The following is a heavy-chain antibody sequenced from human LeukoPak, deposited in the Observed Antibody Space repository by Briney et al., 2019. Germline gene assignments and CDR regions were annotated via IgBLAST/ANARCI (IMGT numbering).Heavy chain of an antibody. Sequence: PGGSLRLSCAASGFIFSSFAMNWVRQAPGKGLEWVSYISPTYDIYYSDSVRGRFTISRDNAENSLYLQMNSLRDEDTAVYYCARDHNWGFDYWGQGTLVAVSS. CDR3: ARDHNWGFDY. CDR2: ISPTYDI. CDR1: GFIFSSFA. V-gene: IGHV3-48*02. D-gene: IGHD7-27*01. J-gene: IGHJ4*02.